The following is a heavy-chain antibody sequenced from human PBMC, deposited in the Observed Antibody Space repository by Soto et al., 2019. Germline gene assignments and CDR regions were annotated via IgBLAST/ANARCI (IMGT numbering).Heavy chain of an antibody. CDR1: GGTFSSYA. CDR3: ARDRGIVGATRYFDY. V-gene: IGHV1-69*13. CDR2: IIPIFGTA. D-gene: IGHD1-26*01. Sequence: ASVKVSCKASGGTFSSYAISWVRQAPGQGLEWMGGIIPIFGTANYAQKFQGRVTITADESTSTAYMELSSLRSEDTAVYYCARDRGIVGATRYFDYWGQGTLVTVSS. J-gene: IGHJ4*02.